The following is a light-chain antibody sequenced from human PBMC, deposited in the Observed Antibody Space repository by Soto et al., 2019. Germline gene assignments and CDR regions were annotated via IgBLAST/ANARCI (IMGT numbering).Light chain of an antibody. CDR1: ISDVGGYNY. CDR2: EVS. CDR3: RSYTSSSTLSYV. J-gene: IGLJ1*01. Sequence: QSAMTQPPCVSGSPGQSITISCTGTISDVGGYNYVSWYQQHPGKAPKLMIYEVSNRPSGVSNRFSGSKSGNTASLTISGLQAEDEADYYCRSYTSSSTLSYVFATGSKVTVL. V-gene: IGLV2-14*01.